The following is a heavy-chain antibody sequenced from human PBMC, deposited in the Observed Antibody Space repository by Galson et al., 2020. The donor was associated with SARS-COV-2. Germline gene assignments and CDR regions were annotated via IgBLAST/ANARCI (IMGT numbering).Heavy chain of an antibody. D-gene: IGHD3-10*01. CDR1: GGSISSGGYY. J-gene: IGHJ4*02. Sequence: SETLSLTCTVSGGSISSGGYYWSWIRQHPGKGLEWIGYIYYSGSTYYNPSLKSRVTISVDTSKNQFSLKLSSVTAADTAVYYCAREGLWFGELFRVPYFDYWGQGTLVTVSS. CDR2: IYYSGST. V-gene: IGHV4-31*03. CDR3: AREGLWFGELFRVPYFDY.